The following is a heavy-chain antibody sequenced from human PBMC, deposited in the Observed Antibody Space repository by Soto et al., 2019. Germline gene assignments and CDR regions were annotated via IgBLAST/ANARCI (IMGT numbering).Heavy chain of an antibody. J-gene: IGHJ5*02. CDR2: IYHSGTT. Sequence: PSETLSLTCAVSGYSIRSGYYWGWIRQPPGKGLEYIGSIYHSGTTYYNPPLKSRLTTSVDTSKNQYSLKLSSVTAADTAVYYCGRLGAPYSWFDPWGQGILVTVSS. CDR3: GRLGAPYSWFDP. V-gene: IGHV4-38-2*01. D-gene: IGHD3-16*01. CDR1: GYSIRSGYY.